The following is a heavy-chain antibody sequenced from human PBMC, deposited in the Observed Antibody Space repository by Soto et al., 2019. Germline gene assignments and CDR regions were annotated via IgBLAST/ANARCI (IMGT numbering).Heavy chain of an antibody. CDR2: IYYSGST. J-gene: IGHJ3*02. V-gene: IGHV4-39*01. CDR1: GGSISSSSYY. Sequence: QLQLQESGPGLVKPSETLSLTCTVSGGSISSSSYYWGWIRQPPGKGLEWIGSIYYSGSTYYNPSLKSRVTISVDTSKNQFSLKLSSVTAADTAVYYCASSGPDTAMVKGLYSAFDIWGQGTMVTVSS. CDR3: ASSGPDTAMVKGLYSAFDI. D-gene: IGHD5-18*01.